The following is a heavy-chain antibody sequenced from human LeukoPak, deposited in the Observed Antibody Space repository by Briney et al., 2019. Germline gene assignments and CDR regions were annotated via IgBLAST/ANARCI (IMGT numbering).Heavy chain of an antibody. CDR1: GFTFSNYW. Sequence: PGGSLRLSCAASGFTFSNYWMGWVRQAPGKGLEWVANIKQDGSEIYYVDSVKGRFTISRDTAKDSLYLRMNSLRAEDTAVYYCAGDRGHSGYDLYDYWGQGTLVTVSS. CDR3: AGDRGHSGYDLYDY. CDR2: IKQDGSEI. V-gene: IGHV3-7*01. D-gene: IGHD5-12*01. J-gene: IGHJ4*02.